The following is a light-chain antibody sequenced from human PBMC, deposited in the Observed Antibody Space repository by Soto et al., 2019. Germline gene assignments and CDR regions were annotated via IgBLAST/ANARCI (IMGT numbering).Light chain of an antibody. V-gene: IGLV2-8*01. J-gene: IGLJ1*01. CDR2: EVS. CDR1: SSDVGGYNY. CDR3: SSYAGSNNFEV. Sequence: QSALTQPPSASGSPGQSVTISCTGTSSDVGGYNYVSWYQQHPGKAPKLMIYEVSKRPSGVPDRFSGSKSGNTASLTVSGLQAEDEADDYCSSYAGSNNFEVFGTGTKLTVL.